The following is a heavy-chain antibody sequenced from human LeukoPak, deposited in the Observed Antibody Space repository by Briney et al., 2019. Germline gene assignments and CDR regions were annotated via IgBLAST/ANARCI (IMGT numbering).Heavy chain of an antibody. CDR1: GFTFSSYS. V-gene: IGHV3-48*04. J-gene: IGHJ5*01. CDR3: AGYDFWSGYYRWFDS. CDR2: ISSSSSTI. Sequence: GGSLRLSCAASGFTFSSYSMNWVRQAPGKGLEWVSYISSSSSTIYYADSVKGRFTISRDNAKNSLYLQMNSLRAEDTAVYYCAGYDFWSGYYRWFDSWGQGTLVTVSS. D-gene: IGHD3-3*01.